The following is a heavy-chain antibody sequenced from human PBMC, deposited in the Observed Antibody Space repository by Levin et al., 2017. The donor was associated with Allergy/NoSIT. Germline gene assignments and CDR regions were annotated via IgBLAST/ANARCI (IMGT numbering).Heavy chain of an antibody. CDR1: GGSFSGYY. J-gene: IGHJ4*02. CDR2: INHSGST. V-gene: IGHV4-34*01. D-gene: IGHD2-15*01. Sequence: SETLSLTCAVYGGSFSGYYWSWIRQPPGKGLEWIREINHSGSTNYNPSLKSRVTISVDTSKNQFSLKLSSVTAADTAVYYCASYCSGGSCYPGTADYWGQGTLVTVSS. CDR3: ASYCSGGSCYPGTADY.